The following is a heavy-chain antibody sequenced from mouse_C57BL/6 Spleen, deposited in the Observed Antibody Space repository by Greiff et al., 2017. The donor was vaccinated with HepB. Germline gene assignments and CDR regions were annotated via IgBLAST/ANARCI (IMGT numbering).Heavy chain of an antibody. J-gene: IGHJ3*01. CDR1: GIDFSRYW. D-gene: IGHD2-4*01. CDR3: ARHGDYDYDWFAY. CDR2: INPDSSTI. V-gene: IGHV4-1*01. Sequence: EVKLLESGGGLVQPGGSLKLSCAASGIDFSRYWMSWVRRAPGKGLEWIGEINPDSSTINYAPSLKDKIIISRDNAKNTLYLQMSKVRSEDTALYYCARHGDYDYDWFAYWGQGTLVTVSA.